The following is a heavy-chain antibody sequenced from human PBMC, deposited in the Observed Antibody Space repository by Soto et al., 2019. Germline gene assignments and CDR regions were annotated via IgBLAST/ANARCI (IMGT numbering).Heavy chain of an antibody. D-gene: IGHD6-13*01. V-gene: IGHV3-33*01. CDR2: IWYDGSNK. CDR3: ARDPSLKFIASNWFDP. CDR1: GFTFSSYG. Sequence: QVQLVESGGGVVQPGRSLRLSCAASGFTFSSYGMHWVRQAPGKGLEWVAVIWYDGSNKYYADSVKGRFTISRDNSKNTLYLQMNSLRAEDTAVYYCARDPSLKFIASNWFDPWGQGTLVTVSS. J-gene: IGHJ5*02.